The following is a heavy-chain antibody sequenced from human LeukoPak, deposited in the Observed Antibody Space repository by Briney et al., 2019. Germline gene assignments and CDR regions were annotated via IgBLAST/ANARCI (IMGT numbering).Heavy chain of an antibody. V-gene: IGHV3-23*01. CDR3: ARVVWLDRNFDY. Sequence: GGSLRLSCTASGFTFSSYAMSWVRQAPGKGLEWVSGISGSGGNTYHADSVKGRFTISRDNSKNTLYLQMKSLRAEDTAVYYCARVVWLDRNFDYWGQGTLLTVSS. D-gene: IGHD6-19*01. CDR2: ISGSGGNT. CDR1: GFTFSSYA. J-gene: IGHJ4*02.